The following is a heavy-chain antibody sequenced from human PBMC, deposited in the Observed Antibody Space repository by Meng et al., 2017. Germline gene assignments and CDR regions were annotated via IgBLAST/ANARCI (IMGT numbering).Heavy chain of an antibody. CDR2: IIPIFGTA. Sequence: SVKVSCKASGGTFSSYAISWVRQAPGQGLEWMGGIIPIFGTANYAQKFQGRVTITADESTSTAYMELSSLRSEDTAVYYCARAWGYCSGGSCYSPYYYGVDVWGQGTTVTVSS. CDR1: GGTFSSYA. J-gene: IGHJ6*02. CDR3: ARAWGYCSGGSCYSPYYYGVDV. V-gene: IGHV1-69*13. D-gene: IGHD2-15*01.